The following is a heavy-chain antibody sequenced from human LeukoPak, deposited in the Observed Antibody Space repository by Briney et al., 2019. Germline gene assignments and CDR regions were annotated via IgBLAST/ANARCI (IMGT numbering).Heavy chain of an antibody. D-gene: IGHD3-10*01. Sequence: GGSLRLSCAASGFIFSSYSMNWVRQAPGKGLEWVSSISSSSGFIYYADSLNGRFTISRDNAKNSLYLQMNSLRAEDTAVYYCATSLGGSGTCFGDWGQGTLVTVSS. V-gene: IGHV3-21*01. CDR1: GFIFSSYS. CDR2: ISSSSGFI. J-gene: IGHJ4*02. CDR3: ATSLGGSGTCFGD.